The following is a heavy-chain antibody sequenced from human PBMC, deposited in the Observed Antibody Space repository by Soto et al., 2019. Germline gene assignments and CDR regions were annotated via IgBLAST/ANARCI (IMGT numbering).Heavy chain of an antibody. CDR1: GFTFINYA. Sequence: EVQLLESGGDSVQPGGSVRLSCAGSGFTFINYAMNWVRQAPGKGLEWVSRISGGGDATFFADSVRGRFTFARDNSKNTVNLQMNSLRADDTAVYYCAREVVGPTSGPDCWYFDLWGRGTPVTVSS. V-gene: IGHV3-23*01. CDR3: AREVVGPTSGPDCWYFDL. CDR2: ISGGGDAT. J-gene: IGHJ2*01. D-gene: IGHD1-26*01.